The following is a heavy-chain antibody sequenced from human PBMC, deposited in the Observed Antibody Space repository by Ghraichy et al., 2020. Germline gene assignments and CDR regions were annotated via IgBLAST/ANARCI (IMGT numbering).Heavy chain of an antibody. CDR1: GGSISSSSYY. Sequence: SETLSLTCTVSGGSISSSSYYLGWIRQPPGKGLEWIGSINYSGGTYYNPSLKSRVSISLDTSKNQFSLKLSSVTAADTAVYYCARHNYDFWRFFDYCGQGTSVTVSS. J-gene: IGHJ4*02. V-gene: IGHV4-39*01. CDR2: INYSGGT. D-gene: IGHD3-3*01. CDR3: ARHNYDFWRFFDY.